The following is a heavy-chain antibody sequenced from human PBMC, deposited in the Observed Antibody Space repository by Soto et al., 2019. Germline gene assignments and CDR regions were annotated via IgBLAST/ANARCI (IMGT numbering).Heavy chain of an antibody. CDR2: IYDTGISGYTPST. V-gene: IGHV4-59*07. Sequence: SATLSLPLALSGYTITSAYWSWIRRPPGKRLEWIAYIYDTGISGYTPSTSYNPSLKSRVPMSVDTSKSQFSLKLTSVTAADTAVYYCARGEDAFFYYGLDVWGQGITVTVSS. J-gene: IGHJ6*02. CDR3: ARGEDAFFYYGLDV. CDR1: GYTITSAY.